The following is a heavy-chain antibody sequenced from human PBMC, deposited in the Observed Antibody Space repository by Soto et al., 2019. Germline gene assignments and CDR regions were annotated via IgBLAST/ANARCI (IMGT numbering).Heavy chain of an antibody. D-gene: IGHD4-17*01. CDR2: IIPIFGTA. CDR1: GGTFSSYA. Sequence: QVQLVQSGAEVKKPGSSVKVSCKASGGTFSSYAISWVRQAPGQGLEWMGGIIPIFGTANYAQKFQGRVTLTADKSTRTAYMELSSLRSEDTAVYYCARWGGGTTVTTGWFDPWGQGTLVTVSS. V-gene: IGHV1-69*06. CDR3: ARWGGGTTVTTGWFDP. J-gene: IGHJ5*02.